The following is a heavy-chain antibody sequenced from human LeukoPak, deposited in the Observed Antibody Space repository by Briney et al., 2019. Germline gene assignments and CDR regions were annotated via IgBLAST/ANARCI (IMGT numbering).Heavy chain of an antibody. D-gene: IGHD3-22*01. Sequence: GGSLRLSCAASGFTFSSYAMHWVRQAPGKGLEWVAVISYDGSNKYYADSVKGRFTISRDDAKNSLYLQMNSLRAEDTALYYCARGLMGGYPYFDYWGQGTLVTVSS. CDR1: GFTFSSYA. J-gene: IGHJ4*02. CDR3: ARGLMGGYPYFDY. CDR2: ISYDGSNK. V-gene: IGHV3-30*04.